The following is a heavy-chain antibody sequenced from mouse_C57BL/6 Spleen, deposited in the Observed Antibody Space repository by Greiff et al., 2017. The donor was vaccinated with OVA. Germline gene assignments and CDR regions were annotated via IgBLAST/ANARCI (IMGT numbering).Heavy chain of an antibody. D-gene: IGHD4-1*01. V-gene: IGHV1-52*01. CDR3: ARGELTGDWYFDV. CDR2: IDPSDSET. Sequence: QVQLQQPGAELVRPGSSVKLSCKASGYTFTSYWMHWVKQRPIQGLEWIGNIDPSDSETHYNQKFKDKATLTVDKSSSTAYMQLSSLTSEDSAVYYCARGELTGDWYFDVWGTGTTVTVSS. J-gene: IGHJ1*03. CDR1: GYTFTSYW.